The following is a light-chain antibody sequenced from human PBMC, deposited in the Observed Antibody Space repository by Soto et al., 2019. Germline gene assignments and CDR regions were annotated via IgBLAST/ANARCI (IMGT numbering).Light chain of an antibody. CDR3: QQYSTSSRT. J-gene: IGKJ1*01. CDR1: QTIRNNF. Sequence: EIVLTQSPDTLSLSPGERATLSCRASQTIRNNFLAWYQQKPGQAPRLPISVASSRATGIPDRFSGSGSGTDFSLTISRLEPEDFAVYYCQQYSTSSRTLGQGTKV. V-gene: IGKV3-20*01. CDR2: VAS.